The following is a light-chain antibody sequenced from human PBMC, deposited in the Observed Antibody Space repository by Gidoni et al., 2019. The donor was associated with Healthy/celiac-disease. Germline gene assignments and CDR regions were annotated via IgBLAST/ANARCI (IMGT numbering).Light chain of an antibody. CDR3: QQYNNWPYT. CDR1: QSVSSN. J-gene: IGKJ2*01. CDR2: GAS. Sequence: LVLTQSPAPLSVSPGERATLSCRASQSVSSNLAWYQQKPGQAPRLLIYGASTRDTGIPARFSGSGSGTEFTLTISSLQSEDFAVYYCQQYNNWPYTFGQGTKLEIK. V-gene: IGKV3-15*01.